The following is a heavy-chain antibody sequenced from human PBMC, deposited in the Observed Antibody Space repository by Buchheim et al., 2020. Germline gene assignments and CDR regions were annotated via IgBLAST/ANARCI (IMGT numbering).Heavy chain of an antibody. D-gene: IGHD3-10*01. CDR2: INPSGGST. J-gene: IGHJ4*02. CDR1: GYTFTSYY. V-gene: IGHV1-46*01. Sequence: QVQLVQSGAEVKKPGASVKVSCKTSGYTFTSYYMHWVRQAPGQGLEWMGIINPSGGSTSYAQNFQGRVTMTRDTSTNTVDMELSSLRSEDTAVYYCASFGSGSYTIDYWGQGTL. CDR3: ASFGSGSYTIDY.